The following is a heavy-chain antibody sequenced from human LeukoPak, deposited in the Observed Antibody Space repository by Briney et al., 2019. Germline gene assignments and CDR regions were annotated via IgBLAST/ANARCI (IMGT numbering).Heavy chain of an antibody. CDR2: IASKTDGGAT. Sequence: GGSLRLSCAASRFTFSSYGMHWVRQAPGEGLDWVGRIASKTDGGATDYAAPVKGRFTISRDDSKNTLNLQMNSLKTEDTAVYYCTTGIRGDWGQGTLVTVSS. CDR3: TTGIRGD. V-gene: IGHV3-15*04. CDR1: RFTFSSYG. J-gene: IGHJ4*02. D-gene: IGHD3-10*01.